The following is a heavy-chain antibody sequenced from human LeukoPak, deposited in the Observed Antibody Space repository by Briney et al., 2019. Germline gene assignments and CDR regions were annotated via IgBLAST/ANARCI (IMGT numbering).Heavy chain of an antibody. V-gene: IGHV1-69*05. CDR1: GGTFSSYA. D-gene: IGHD2-2*01. J-gene: IGHJ4*02. Sequence: ASVKVSCKASGGTFSSYAISWVRQAPGQGLEWMGGIIPIFGTANYAQKFQGRVTMTRDTSTSTVYMELSSLRSEDTAVYYCGRVAYPVGYFDYWGQGTLVTVSS. CDR2: IIPIFGTA. CDR3: GRVAYPVGYFDY.